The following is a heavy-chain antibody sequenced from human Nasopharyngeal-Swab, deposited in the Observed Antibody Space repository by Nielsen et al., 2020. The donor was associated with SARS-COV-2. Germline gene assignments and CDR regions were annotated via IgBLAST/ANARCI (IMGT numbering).Heavy chain of an antibody. CDR3: ARARGAYGDYYYYYYTDV. Sequence: SPTLSLPCAISGDSVSSSSAAWNWIRQSPSRGLEWLGRTYYRSKWYNDYAVSVKSRITINPDTSKNQFSLHLNSVTPEDTAVYYCARARGAYGDYYYYYYTDVWGKGTTV. D-gene: IGHD4-17*01. J-gene: IGHJ6*03. V-gene: IGHV6-1*01. CDR2: TYYRSKWYN. CDR1: GDSVSSSSAA.